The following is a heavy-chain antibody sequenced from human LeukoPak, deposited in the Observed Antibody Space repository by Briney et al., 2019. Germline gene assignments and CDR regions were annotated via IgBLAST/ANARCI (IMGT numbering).Heavy chain of an antibody. CDR2: INHSGST. CDR3: ARDPTGYDFWSGYKNWFDP. CDR1: GGSFSGYY. Sequence: SETLSLTCAVYGGSFSGYYWSWLRQPPGKGLEWIGEINHSGSTNYNPSLKSRVTISVDTSKNQFSLKLSSVTAADTAVYYCARDPTGYDFWSGYKNWFDPWGQGTLVTVSS. V-gene: IGHV4-34*01. D-gene: IGHD3-3*01. J-gene: IGHJ5*02.